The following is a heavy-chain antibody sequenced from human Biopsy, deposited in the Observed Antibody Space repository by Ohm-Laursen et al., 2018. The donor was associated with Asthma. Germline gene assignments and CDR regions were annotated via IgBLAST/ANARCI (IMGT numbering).Heavy chain of an antibody. V-gene: IGHV4-31*03. D-gene: IGHD7-27*01. CDR3: ARWGSFGFDY. CDR2: IYYSGST. CDR1: GGSISSGGYY. Sequence: TLSLTCIVSGGSISSGGYYWSWIRQHPGKGLERLGYIYYSGSTYYNPSLKSRVTISVDTSKNQFSLNLSSVTAADTAVYYCARWGSFGFDYWGQGTLVTVSS. J-gene: IGHJ4*02.